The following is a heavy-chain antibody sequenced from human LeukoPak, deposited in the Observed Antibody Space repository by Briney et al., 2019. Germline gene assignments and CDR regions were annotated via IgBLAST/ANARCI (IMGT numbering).Heavy chain of an antibody. J-gene: IGHJ4*02. CDR2: IYSGGST. CDR3: ARRAGSYSHSYDY. V-gene: IGHV3-53*01. D-gene: IGHD2-15*01. CDR1: ELTLSSNY. Sequence: GGSLRLSCAASELTLSSNYMSWIRQAPGRGLEWVSFIYSGGSTYYADSVRGRFITSRDNSKNTLYLQMNSLRAEDTAVYYCARRAGSYSHSYDYWGQGTLVTVSS.